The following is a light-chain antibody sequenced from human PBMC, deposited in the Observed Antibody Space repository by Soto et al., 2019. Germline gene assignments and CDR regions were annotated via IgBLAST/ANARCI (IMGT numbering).Light chain of an antibody. V-gene: IGLV2-14*01. J-gene: IGLJ3*02. CDR1: SSDVGGYNY. Sequence: QSVLTQPASVSGSPGQTITISCTGTSSDVGGYNYVSWYQQHPGKAPKVMIYEVSNRPSGVSNRFSGSKSGNTASLTISGLQPEDEADYYCASYTRSTTWVFGGGTKVTVL. CDR2: EVS. CDR3: ASYTRSTTWV.